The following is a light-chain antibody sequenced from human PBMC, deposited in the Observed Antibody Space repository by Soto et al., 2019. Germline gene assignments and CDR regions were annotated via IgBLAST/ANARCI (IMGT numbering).Light chain of an antibody. CDR2: AAS. V-gene: IGKV3-15*01. J-gene: IGKJ2*01. Sequence: EIVMTQSPVTLSVSPGERATLSCRASQSVSSKLAWYQQKPCQAPRLLIYAASTRATGIPDRYSGSGSGTEFTLSISSLQSEDFAVYYCQQYNNWPQTFGQGTKLEIK. CDR3: QQYNNWPQT. CDR1: QSVSSK.